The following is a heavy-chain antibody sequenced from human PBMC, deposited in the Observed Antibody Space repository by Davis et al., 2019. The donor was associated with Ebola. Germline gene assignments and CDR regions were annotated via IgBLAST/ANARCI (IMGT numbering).Heavy chain of an antibody. D-gene: IGHD1/OR15-1a*01. CDR3: ARVRTGPDGYFDY. CDR1: GFTFSSYW. CDR2: IYYSGST. J-gene: IGHJ4*02. V-gene: IGHV4-39*01. Sequence: GSLRLSCAASGFTFSSYWMSWVRQAPGKGLEWIGSIYYSGSTYYNPSLKSRVTISVDTSKNQFSLKLTSVTAADTAVYYCARVRTGPDGYFDYWGQGILVTVSS.